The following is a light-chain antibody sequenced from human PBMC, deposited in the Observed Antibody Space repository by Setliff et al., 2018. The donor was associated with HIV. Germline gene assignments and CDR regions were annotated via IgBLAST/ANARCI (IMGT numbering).Light chain of an antibody. CDR1: SSDVGSYNL. J-gene: IGLJ1*01. CDR3: SSYTSTSTLWV. Sequence: SVLTQPASVSGSPGQSITISCTGTSSDVGSYNLVSWYQQHPGKAPKLMIYEVSKRPSGVSNRFSGSKSGNTASLTISGLQAEDEAEYYCSSYTSTSTLWVFGTGTKVTVL. V-gene: IGLV2-14*02. CDR2: EVS.